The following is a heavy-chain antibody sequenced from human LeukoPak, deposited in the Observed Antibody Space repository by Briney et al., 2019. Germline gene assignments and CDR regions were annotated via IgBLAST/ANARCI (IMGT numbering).Heavy chain of an antibody. CDR3: ARVGYTTVTTVDYYYYYMDV. Sequence: ASVKVSCKASGYTFTSYDINWVRQATGQGLEWMGWTNPNSGNTGYAQKFQGRVTITRNTSISTAYMELSSLRSEDTAVYYCARVGYTTVTTVDYYYYYMDVWGKGTTVTVSS. J-gene: IGHJ6*03. V-gene: IGHV1-8*03. CDR1: GYTFTSYD. D-gene: IGHD4-11*01. CDR2: TNPNSGNT.